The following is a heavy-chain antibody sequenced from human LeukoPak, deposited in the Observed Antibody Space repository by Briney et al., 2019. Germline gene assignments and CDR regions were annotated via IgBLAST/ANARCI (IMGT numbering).Heavy chain of an antibody. CDR3: ARDRGGSWYDYYYYMDV. CDR2: INPNSGGT. CDR1: GYTFTGYY. J-gene: IGHJ6*03. D-gene: IGHD6-13*01. V-gene: IGHV1-2*02. Sequence: AASVKVSCKASGYTFTGYYMHWVRQAPGQGLEWMGWINPNSGGTNYAQKFQGRVTMTRDTSISTAYMELSRLRSDDTAVYYCARDRGGSWYDYYYYMDVWGKGTTVTVSS.